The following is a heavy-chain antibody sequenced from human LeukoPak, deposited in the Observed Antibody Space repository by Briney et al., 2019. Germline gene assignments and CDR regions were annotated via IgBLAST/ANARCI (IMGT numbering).Heavy chain of an antibody. CDR2: ISSKTDGGTT. CDR1: GFTFSNAW. J-gene: IGHJ4*02. CDR3: IKSSGDWH. Sequence: PGGSLRLSCTPSGFTFSNAWMSWVRQAPGKGLEWVGRISSKTDGGTTDYAAPVKGRFTFSRDDSKNTLYLQMNSLKTEDTAVYYCIKSSGDWHWGQGTLVTVSS. V-gene: IGHV3-15*05. D-gene: IGHD2-21*02.